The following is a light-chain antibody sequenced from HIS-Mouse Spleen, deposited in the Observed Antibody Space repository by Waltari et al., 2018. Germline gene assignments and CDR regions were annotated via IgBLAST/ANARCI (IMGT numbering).Light chain of an antibody. Sequence: AIWMTQSPSLLSASTGDRVTTSWRVSQGISSDLAWYQQKPGKAPELLIYAASTLQSGVPSKFSGSGSGTDFTLTISCLQSEDFATYYCQQYYSFPRTFGQGTKVEIK. J-gene: IGKJ1*01. V-gene: IGKV1D-8*02. CDR3: QQYYSFPRT. CDR1: QGISSD. CDR2: AAS.